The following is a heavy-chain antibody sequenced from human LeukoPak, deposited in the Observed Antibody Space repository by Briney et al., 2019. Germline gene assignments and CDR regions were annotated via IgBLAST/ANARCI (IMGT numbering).Heavy chain of an antibody. Sequence: SETLSLTCTVSGGSISNSYWSWIRQPAGKGLEWIGRMYHNGNYNPSLKSRVTMSVDTSKNQFSLKLSSVTVADTAVYYCARGPGAISKEAFDIWGQGTVVTVSS. J-gene: IGHJ3*02. CDR1: GGSISNSY. D-gene: IGHD3-3*01. V-gene: IGHV4-4*07. CDR2: MYHNG. CDR3: ARGPGAISKEAFDI.